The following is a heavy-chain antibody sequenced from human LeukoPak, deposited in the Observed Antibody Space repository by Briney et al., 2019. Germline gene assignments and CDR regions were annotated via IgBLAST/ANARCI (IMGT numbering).Heavy chain of an antibody. CDR3: AKENVLRYFDWLSKAAFDI. D-gene: IGHD3-9*01. CDR1: GFTFSSYW. Sequence: GGSLRLSCAASGFTFSSYWMHWVRQAPGKGLVWVSRINSDGSSTSYADSVKGRFTISRGNAKNTLYLQMNSLRAEDTAVYYCAKENVLRYFDWLSKAAFDIWGQGTMVTVSS. CDR2: INSDGSST. V-gene: IGHV3-74*01. J-gene: IGHJ3*02.